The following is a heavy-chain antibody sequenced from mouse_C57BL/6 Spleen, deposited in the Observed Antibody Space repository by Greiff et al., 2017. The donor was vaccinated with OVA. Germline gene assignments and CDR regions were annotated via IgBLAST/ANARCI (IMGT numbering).Heavy chain of an antibody. V-gene: IGHV1-76*01. J-gene: IGHJ4*01. CDR1: GYTFTDYY. Sequence: QVQLKESGAELVRPGASVKLSCKASGYTFTDYYINWVKQRPGQGLEWIARIYPGSGNTYYNEKFKGKATLTAEKSSSTAYMQLSSLTSEDSAVYFCARFPSLPYAMDYWGQGTSVTVSS. CDR2: IYPGSGNT. CDR3: ARFPSLPYAMDY.